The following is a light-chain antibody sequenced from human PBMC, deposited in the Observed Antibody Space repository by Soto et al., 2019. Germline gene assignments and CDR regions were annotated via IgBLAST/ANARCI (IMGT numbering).Light chain of an antibody. Sequence: EIVLTQSPGTLSLSPGERATLSCRASQSVSSSYLAWYQQKPGQAPRLLIYGASSRATGIPDRFSGSGSGADFTLTISRLEPEDFAVYYCQQYGISPLTFSGGTKVEIK. CDR1: QSVSSSY. J-gene: IGKJ4*01. CDR2: GAS. CDR3: QQYGISPLT. V-gene: IGKV3-20*01.